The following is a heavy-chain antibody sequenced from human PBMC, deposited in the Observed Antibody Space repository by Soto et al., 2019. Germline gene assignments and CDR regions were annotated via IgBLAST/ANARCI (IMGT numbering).Heavy chain of an antibody. Sequence: QVQLVQSGAEVKKPGASVKVSCKASGYTFTSYGISWVRQAPGQGLEWMGWISAYNGNTNYAQRLQGRVTMTTDTPTSTAYIELRSPRSDDTAVYYCARDDSSGYYKVCDYWGQGTLVTVSS. CDR2: ISAYNGNT. D-gene: IGHD3-22*01. CDR1: GYTFTSYG. V-gene: IGHV1-18*01. J-gene: IGHJ4*02. CDR3: ARDDSSGYYKVCDY.